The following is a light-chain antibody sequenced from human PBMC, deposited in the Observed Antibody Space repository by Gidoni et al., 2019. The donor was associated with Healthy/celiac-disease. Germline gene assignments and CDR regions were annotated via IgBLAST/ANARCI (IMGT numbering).Light chain of an antibody. CDR3: QAWDSSTYVV. CDR2: QDT. Sequence: SYELTQPPSVSVSPGQTASITCSGDKLGDKYACWYQQRPGQSPVVVMYQDTKRPSGIPERFSGSNSGNTATLTISGTQAMDEADYYCQAWDSSTYVVFGGGTKLTVL. V-gene: IGLV3-1*01. CDR1: KLGDKY. J-gene: IGLJ2*01.